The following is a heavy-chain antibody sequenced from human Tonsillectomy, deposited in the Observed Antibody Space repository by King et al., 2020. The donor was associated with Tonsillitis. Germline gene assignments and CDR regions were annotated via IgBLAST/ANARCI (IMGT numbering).Heavy chain of an antibody. J-gene: IGHJ4*02. V-gene: IGHV3-11*01. CDR3: ARAARGVDY. CDR2: ISSSGNTR. Sequence: VHLVESGGGLVKPGGSLRLSCEPSGFTFSDYYMSWIRQAPGKGLEWISYISSSGNTRYYADSVRGRFTISRDNAKKSTYLQMNSLRVEDTAVYYCARAARGVDYWGQGTLVTVSS. CDR1: GFTFSDYY. D-gene: IGHD6-25*01.